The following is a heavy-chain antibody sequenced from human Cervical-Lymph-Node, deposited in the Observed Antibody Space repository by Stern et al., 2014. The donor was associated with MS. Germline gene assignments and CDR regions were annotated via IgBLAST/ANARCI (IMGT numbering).Heavy chain of an antibody. CDR3: ARSRPGYYFDY. Sequence: VQLVESGGGLVQPGGSLRLSCTASGFTFSSIWMCWVRQAPGQGLEWVANIKQDGSEKYYVDSVKGRFTISRDNAKNSLFLQMNSLTAEDTAVYYCARSRPGYYFDYWGQGTLVTVSS. V-gene: IGHV3-7*01. CDR1: GFTFSSIW. CDR2: IKQDGSEK. J-gene: IGHJ4*02.